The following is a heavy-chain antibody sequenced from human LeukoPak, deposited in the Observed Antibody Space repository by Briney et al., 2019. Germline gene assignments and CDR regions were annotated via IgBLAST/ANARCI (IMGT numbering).Heavy chain of an antibody. CDR3: AGGLERDY. CDR2: IYYSGST. Sequence: TSETLSLTCTVSGGSISSYYWSWIRQPPGKGLEWIGYIYYSGSTNYNPSLKSRVTISVDTSKNQFSLKLSSVTAADTAVYYCAGGLERDYWGQGTLVTVSS. D-gene: IGHD1-1*01. CDR1: GGSISSYY. V-gene: IGHV4-59*12. J-gene: IGHJ4*02.